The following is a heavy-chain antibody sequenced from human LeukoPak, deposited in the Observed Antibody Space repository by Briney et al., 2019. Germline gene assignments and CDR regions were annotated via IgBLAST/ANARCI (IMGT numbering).Heavy chain of an antibody. Sequence: ASVKVSCKASGYTFTGYYMHWVRQAPGQGLEWMGWINPNSGGTNYAQKFQGRVTMTRDTSISIAYMELSRLRSDDTAVYYCATLGYCSSTSCPQLLYFDYWGQGTLVTVSS. CDR1: GYTFTGYY. D-gene: IGHD2-2*01. V-gene: IGHV1-2*02. CDR3: ATLGYCSSTSCPQLLYFDY. J-gene: IGHJ4*02. CDR2: INPNSGGT.